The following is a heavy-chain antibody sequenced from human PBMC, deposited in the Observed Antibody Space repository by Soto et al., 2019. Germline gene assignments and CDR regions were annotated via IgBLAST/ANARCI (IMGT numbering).Heavy chain of an antibody. J-gene: IGHJ4*02. CDR1: GFTFITYT. V-gene: IGHV3-23*01. D-gene: IGHD6-19*01. Sequence: GGSLRLSCAASGFTFITYTMSWVRQAPGKGLEWVSFISASGANTYYTDSVKGRFTVSRDNSKDTLYLQMSSLRAEDTALYYCVRDRSASDWYGHFDYWGLGTLVTVSS. CDR3: VRDRSASDWYGHFDY. CDR2: ISASGANT.